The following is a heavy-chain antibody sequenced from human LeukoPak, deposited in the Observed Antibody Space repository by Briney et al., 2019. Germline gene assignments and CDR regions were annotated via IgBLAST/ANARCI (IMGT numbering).Heavy chain of an antibody. V-gene: IGHV3-66*01. CDR2: IYSDGST. CDR1: GFTVSSDY. Sequence: GGSLRLSCAASGFTVSSDYMNWVRQAPGRGLEWVSVIYSDGSTYYADSVKGRFTISRDKSKNTLYLQLNSLRAEDTAVYFCARDPYSGNYGAYYYYYMDVWGKGTTVTISS. J-gene: IGHJ6*03. D-gene: IGHD1-26*01. CDR3: ARDPYSGNYGAYYYYYMDV.